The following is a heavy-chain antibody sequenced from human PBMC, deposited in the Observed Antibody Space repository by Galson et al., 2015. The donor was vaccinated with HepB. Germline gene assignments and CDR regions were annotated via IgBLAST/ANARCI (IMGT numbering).Heavy chain of an antibody. J-gene: IGHJ6*03. D-gene: IGHD4-17*01. CDR2: IVVGSGNT. CDR1: GFTFTSSA. CDR3: AADSTTVTTSNFALFYYYYMDV. Sequence: SVKVSCKASGFTFTSSAVQWVRQARGQRLEWIGWIVVGSGNTNYAQKFQERVTITRDMSTSTAYMELSSLRSEDTAVYYCAADSTTVTTSNFALFYYYYMDVWGKGTTVTGSS. V-gene: IGHV1-58*01.